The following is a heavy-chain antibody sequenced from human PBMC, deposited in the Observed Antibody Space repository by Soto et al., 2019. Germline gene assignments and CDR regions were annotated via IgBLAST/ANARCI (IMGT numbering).Heavy chain of an antibody. V-gene: IGHV3-66*01. J-gene: IGHJ3*02. Sequence: EVQLVESGGGLVQPGGSLRLSCTASGFIVSDTYVNWVHQAPGKGLGWVSVISNRGDTHYADSVRGRFSLSRDISDNTLHLQINNLRVEDTAVYYCAREPRYCRGGSCSITGDAYDIWGQGTMVTVSS. CDR3: AREPRYCRGGSCSITGDAYDI. CDR1: GFIVSDTY. CDR2: ISNRGDT. D-gene: IGHD2-15*01.